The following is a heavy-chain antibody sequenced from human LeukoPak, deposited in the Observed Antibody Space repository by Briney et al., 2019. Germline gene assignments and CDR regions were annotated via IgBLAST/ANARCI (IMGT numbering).Heavy chain of an antibody. V-gene: IGHV3-23*01. CDR1: GFIFSNYA. Sequence: GGSLRLSCAASGFIFSNYALMWVRQAPGKGLEWVSSITGGGDETFYADSVKGRFSLSRDNSKNMLYLQMYSLGAEDTAMYYCAKGAAAGLVDWFDPWRQGTLVTVSS. CDR2: ITGGGDET. CDR3: AKGAAAGLVDWFDP. J-gene: IGHJ5*02. D-gene: IGHD6-13*01.